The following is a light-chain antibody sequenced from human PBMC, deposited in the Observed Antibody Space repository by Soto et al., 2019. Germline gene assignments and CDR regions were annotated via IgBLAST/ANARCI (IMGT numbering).Light chain of an antibody. CDR2: ADN. J-gene: IGLJ3*02. CDR1: KSNIGADYG. Sequence: QSVLTQPPSVSGAPGQRVTISCTGTKSNIGADYGVQWYQQFTGTAPKLLIYADNIRPSGVPDRFSGSKSATSASLAITGRQPDDEADYYCQYDDRSLVGLVFGAGTKLTVL. CDR3: QYDDRSLVGLV. V-gene: IGLV1-40*01.